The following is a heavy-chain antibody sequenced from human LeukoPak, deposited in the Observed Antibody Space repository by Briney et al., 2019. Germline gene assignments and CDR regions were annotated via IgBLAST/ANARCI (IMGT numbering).Heavy chain of an antibody. Sequence: ASVKVSCKASGYTFTGYYMHWVRQAPGQGLEWMGWINPNSGGTNYARKFQGRVTMTRDTSISTAYMELSRLRSDDTAVYYCARAADCSSTSCPLYPNSYLDYWGQGTLVTVSS. V-gene: IGHV1-2*02. CDR3: ARAADCSSTSCPLYPNSYLDY. CDR1: GYTFTGYY. CDR2: INPNSGGT. J-gene: IGHJ4*02. D-gene: IGHD2-2*01.